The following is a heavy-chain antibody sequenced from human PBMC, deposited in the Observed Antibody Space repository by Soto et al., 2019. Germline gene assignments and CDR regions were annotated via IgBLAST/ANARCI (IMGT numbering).Heavy chain of an antibody. CDR2: ISAYNGNT. Sequence: AASVKVSCKASGYTFTSYGISWVRQAPGQGLEWMGWISAYNGNTNYAQKLQGRVTMTTDTSTSTAYMELRSLRSDDTAVYYCARGISSPLAADAFDIWGQGTMVTVSS. CDR1: GYTFTSYG. CDR3: ARGISSPLAADAFDI. J-gene: IGHJ3*02. D-gene: IGHD3-3*02. V-gene: IGHV1-18*04.